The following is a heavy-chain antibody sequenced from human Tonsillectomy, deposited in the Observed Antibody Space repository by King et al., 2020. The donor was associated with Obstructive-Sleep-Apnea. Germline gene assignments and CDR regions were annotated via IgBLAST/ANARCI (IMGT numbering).Heavy chain of an antibody. D-gene: IGHD3-16*01. V-gene: IGHV3-30*18. CDR1: GFTFSNYG. CDR3: AKEGEAYTTPYAFDI. Sequence: VQLVESGGGVGQPGRSLRLSCAASGFTFSNYGMHWVRQAPGKGLEWVAVVSSDGGTTYYVDSVKGRFTISRDNYKNTVYLQMSSLRAEDTALYYCAKEGEAYTTPYAFDIWGQGTMVTVSS. CDR2: VSSDGGTT. J-gene: IGHJ3*02.